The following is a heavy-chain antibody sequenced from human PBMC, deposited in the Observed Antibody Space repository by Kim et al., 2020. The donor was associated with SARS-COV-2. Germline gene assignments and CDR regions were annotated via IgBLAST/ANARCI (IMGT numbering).Heavy chain of an antibody. CDR3: ARDDRFVVDY. V-gene: IGHV4-59*01. CDR2: IYYSGST. Sequence: SETLSLTCTVSGGSISSYYWSWIRQPPGKGLEWIGYIYYSGSTNYNPSLKSRVTISVDTSKNQFSLKLSSVTAADTAVYYCARDDRFVVDYWGQGSLVTV. CDR1: GGSISSYY. J-gene: IGHJ4*02. D-gene: IGHD2-21*01.